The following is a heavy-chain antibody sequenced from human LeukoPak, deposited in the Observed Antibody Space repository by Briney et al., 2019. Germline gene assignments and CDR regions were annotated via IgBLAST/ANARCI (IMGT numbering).Heavy chain of an antibody. V-gene: IGHV3-9*03. J-gene: IGHJ4*02. Sequence: GGSLRLSCAASGFTFSSYWMSWVRQAPGKGLEWVSGISWNSGSIGYADSVKGRFTISRDDAKNSLYLQMNSLRAEDMALYYCAKDSSGWLAYFDYWGQGTLVTVSS. CDR2: ISWNSGSI. D-gene: IGHD6-19*01. CDR3: AKDSSGWLAYFDY. CDR1: GFTFSSYW.